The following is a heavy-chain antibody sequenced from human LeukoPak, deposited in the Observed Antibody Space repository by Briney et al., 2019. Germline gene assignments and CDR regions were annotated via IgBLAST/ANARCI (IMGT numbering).Heavy chain of an antibody. J-gene: IGHJ4*02. CDR3: TSRQPNYYDSSGYHFDY. CDR2: IRSKTNNYAT. V-gene: IGHV3-73*01. CDR1: GFTFSGSG. D-gene: IGHD3-22*01. Sequence: GGSLRLSCAASGFTFSGSGMHWVRQASGKGLEWVGRIRSKTNNYATAYAASVKGRFTISRDDSKNTAYLQMNSLKTEDTAVYYCTSRQPNYYDSSGYHFDYWGRGTLVTVSS.